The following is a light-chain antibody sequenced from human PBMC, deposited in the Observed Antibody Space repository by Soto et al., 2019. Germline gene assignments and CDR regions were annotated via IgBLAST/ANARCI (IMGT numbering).Light chain of an antibody. CDR2: DAS. J-gene: IGKJ1*01. Sequence: EIVLTQSPGTLSLSPGERATLPCRAIQIVSSGYLAWFQQKPGQAPRLLIYDASTRATGIPDRFSGSGSGTDFTLTISRLEPEDFAVYYCQQYERSPRTFGQGTKVDIK. V-gene: IGKV3-20*01. CDR1: QIVSSGY. CDR3: QQYERSPRT.